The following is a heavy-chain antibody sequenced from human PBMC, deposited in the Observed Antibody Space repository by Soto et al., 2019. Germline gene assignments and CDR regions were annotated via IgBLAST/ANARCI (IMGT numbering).Heavy chain of an antibody. CDR3: ASTPITVNYYYGMDV. CDR2: IYYSGST. J-gene: IGHJ6*02. Sequence: SETLSLTCTVSGGSISSGGYYWSWIRQHPGKDLEWIGYIYYSGSTYYNPSLKSRVTISVDTSKNQFSLKLSSVTAADTAVYYCASTPITVNYYYGMDVWGQGTTVTVSS. D-gene: IGHD3-10*01. CDR1: GGSISSGGYY. V-gene: IGHV4-31*03.